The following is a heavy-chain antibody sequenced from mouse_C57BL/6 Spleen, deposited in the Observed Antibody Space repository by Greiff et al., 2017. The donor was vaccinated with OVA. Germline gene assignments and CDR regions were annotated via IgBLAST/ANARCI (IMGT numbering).Heavy chain of an antibody. D-gene: IGHD1-1*01. Sequence: QVHVKQSGAELVKPGASVKMSCKASGYTFTSYWITWVKQRPGQGLEWIGDIYPGSGSTNYNEKFKSKATLTVDTSSSTAYMQLSSLTSEDSAVYYCARGTTPWYFDVWGTGTTVTVSS. CDR3: ARGTTPWYFDV. V-gene: IGHV1-55*01. J-gene: IGHJ1*03. CDR1: GYTFTSYW. CDR2: IYPGSGST.